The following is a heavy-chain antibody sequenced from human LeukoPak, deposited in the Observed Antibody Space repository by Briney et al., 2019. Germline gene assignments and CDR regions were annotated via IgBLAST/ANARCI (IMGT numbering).Heavy chain of an antibody. CDR3: ARRGYSYGPFDY. Sequence: SETLSLTCTVSGGSISSYYWSWIRQPPGKGLEWIGYIYYSGCTNYNPSLKSRVTISVDTSKNQFSLKLSSVTAADTAVYYCARRGYSYGPFDYWGQGTLVTVSS. D-gene: IGHD5-18*01. J-gene: IGHJ4*02. V-gene: IGHV4-59*08. CDR2: IYYSGCT. CDR1: GGSISSYY.